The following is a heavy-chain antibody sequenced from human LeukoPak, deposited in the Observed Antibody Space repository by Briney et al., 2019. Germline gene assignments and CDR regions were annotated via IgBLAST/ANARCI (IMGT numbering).Heavy chain of an antibody. V-gene: IGHV3-48*03. D-gene: IGHD3-16*01. Sequence: GGSLRLSCAASGFTFSSYEMNWVRQAPGKGLEWVSYISSSGSTIYYADSVKGRFTISRDNAKNSLYLQMNSLRVEDSAVYYCARRQGSVAYTFDYWGQGTLVTVSS. CDR3: ARRQGSVAYTFDY. CDR1: GFTFSSYE. CDR2: ISSSGSTI. J-gene: IGHJ4*02.